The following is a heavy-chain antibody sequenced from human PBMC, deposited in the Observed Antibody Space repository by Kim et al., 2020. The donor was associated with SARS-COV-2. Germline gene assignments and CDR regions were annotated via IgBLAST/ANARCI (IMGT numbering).Heavy chain of an antibody. J-gene: IGHJ4*02. Sequence: GGSLRLSCAASGFAFSSFGMHWVRQAPGKGLEWVALISFDGKDKRYLDSVKGRFTISRDNSKNTLYLQINGLRPEDTALFFCAKDLSFGNDTPGYWGQGTLVTVSS. D-gene: IGHD3-10*01. CDR1: GFAFSSFG. CDR2: ISFDGKDK. V-gene: IGHV3-30*18. CDR3: AKDLSFGNDTPGY.